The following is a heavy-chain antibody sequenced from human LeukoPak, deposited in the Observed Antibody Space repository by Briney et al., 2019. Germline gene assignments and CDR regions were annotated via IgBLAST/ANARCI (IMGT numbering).Heavy chain of an antibody. D-gene: IGHD3-3*01. CDR3: TRAVGDFWSGYYVDY. J-gene: IGHJ4*02. Sequence: GRSLRLSCTGSGFTFGNYAMSWVRQAPGKGLEWVGFIRSKAYGGTTEYAASVKGRFTISRHDSKSIAYLQMNSLKTEDTAVYYCTRAVGDFWSGYYVDYWGQGTLVTASS. CDR1: GFTFGNYA. CDR2: IRSKAYGGTT. V-gene: IGHV3-49*04.